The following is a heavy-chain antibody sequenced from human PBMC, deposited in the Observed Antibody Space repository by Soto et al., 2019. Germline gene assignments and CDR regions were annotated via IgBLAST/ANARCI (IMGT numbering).Heavy chain of an antibody. CDR2: INAGNGNT. Sequence: ASVKVSCKASGYTFTSYAMHWVRQAPGQRLEWMGWINAGNGNTKYSQKFQGRVTMTRDTSITTAYTELSRLRSDDTAVYYCARDVVGSDYFDSWGQGTLVTVSS. CDR1: GYTFTSYA. CDR3: ARDVVGSDYFDS. V-gene: IGHV1-3*01. D-gene: IGHD1-26*01. J-gene: IGHJ4*02.